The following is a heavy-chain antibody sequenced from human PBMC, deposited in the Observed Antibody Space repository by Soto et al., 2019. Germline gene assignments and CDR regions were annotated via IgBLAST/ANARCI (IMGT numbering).Heavy chain of an antibody. D-gene: IGHD2-8*01. Sequence: SETLSLTCAVYGESFNAYYWSWIRQPPGKGLEWIGEINHSGSTNYNPSLKSRVTLSVDTSKNQFSLKLSSVTAADTAVYYCARVGGYNCTNGVCPDYWGQGTLVTVSS. CDR3: ARVGGYNCTNGVCPDY. V-gene: IGHV4-34*01. J-gene: IGHJ4*02. CDR2: INHSGST. CDR1: GESFNAYY.